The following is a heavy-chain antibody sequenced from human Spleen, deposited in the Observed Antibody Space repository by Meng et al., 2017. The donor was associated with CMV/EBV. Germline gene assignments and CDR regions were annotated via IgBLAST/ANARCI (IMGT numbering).Heavy chain of an antibody. J-gene: IGHJ4*02. CDR1: GFTLSSYG. V-gene: IGHV3-30*02. Sequence: GGSLRLSCAASGFTLSSYGMHWVRQAPGKGLEWVAFIRFDGSNKDYSDSVKGRFTISRDNSKNTLYLQMNSLRGEDTAVYYCARSYGNWGLFDYWGQGTLVTVSS. CDR2: IRFDGSNK. CDR3: ARSYGNWGLFDY. D-gene: IGHD3-16*01.